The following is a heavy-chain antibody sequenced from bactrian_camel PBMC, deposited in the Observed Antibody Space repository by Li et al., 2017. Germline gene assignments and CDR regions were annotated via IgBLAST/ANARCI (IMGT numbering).Heavy chain of an antibody. CDR2: INPGSGIA. Sequence: HVQLVESGGGSVQAGGSLRLSCAASVYLASFDCMGWFRQGPGKKREGVANINPGSGIANYTDSAQGRFTISEDNANNTVNLMMNSLKPEDTAMYYCAATFGPYGGGPYLARRANFEGQGTQVTVS. D-gene: IGHD2*01. V-gene: IGHV3S54*01. CDR1: VYLASFDC. J-gene: IGHJ4*01.